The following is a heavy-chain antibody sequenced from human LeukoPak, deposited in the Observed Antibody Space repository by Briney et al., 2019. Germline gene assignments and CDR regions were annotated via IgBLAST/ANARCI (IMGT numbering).Heavy chain of an antibody. CDR3: ARGPGSGSSLYYYYGMDV. CDR2: ISGDGQTT. J-gene: IGHJ6*02. Sequence: GGSLRLSCAASGFTFSDFAMHWVRQAPGKALEYVSAISGDGQTTFYVHSVKGRVTISRDNSNNTLYLQMGSLRPEDMAVYYCARGPGSGSSLYYYYGMDVWGQGTTVTISS. V-gene: IGHV3-64*01. D-gene: IGHD3-10*01. CDR1: GFTFSDFA.